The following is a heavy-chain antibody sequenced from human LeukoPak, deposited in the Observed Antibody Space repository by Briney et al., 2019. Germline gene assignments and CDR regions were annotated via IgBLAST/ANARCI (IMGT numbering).Heavy chain of an antibody. Sequence: PGGSLRLSCAASGFIFTIYNMNWVRQAPGKGLEWVSSIRSSSNYIYYADSVKGRFTISRDNAKNSLYLQMNSLRAEDTAVYYCATDPYGDYGDYDDSWGQGTLVTVSS. CDR1: GFIFTIYN. CDR2: IRSSSNYI. J-gene: IGHJ4*02. V-gene: IGHV3-21*01. D-gene: IGHD4-17*01. CDR3: ATDPYGDYGDYDDS.